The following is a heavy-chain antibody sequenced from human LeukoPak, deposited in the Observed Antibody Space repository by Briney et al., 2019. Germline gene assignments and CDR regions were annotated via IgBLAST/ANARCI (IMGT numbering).Heavy chain of an antibody. CDR3: ARDGRLHGSGYDY. V-gene: IGHV3-30-3*01. D-gene: IGHD3-10*01. J-gene: IGHJ4*02. CDR2: ISYDGSNK. CDR1: GFTFSSYA. Sequence: PGGSLRLSCAASGFTFSSYAMHWVRQAPGKGLEWVAVISYDGSNKYYADSVKGRFTISRDNSKNTLYLQMNSLRAEDTAVYYCARDGRLHGSGYDYWGQGTLVTVSS.